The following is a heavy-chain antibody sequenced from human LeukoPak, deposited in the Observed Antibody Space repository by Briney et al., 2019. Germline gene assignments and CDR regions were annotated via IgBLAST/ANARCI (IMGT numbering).Heavy chain of an antibody. V-gene: IGHV4-39*07. CDR1: GGSISSSSYY. Sequence: SETLSFTCTVSGGSISSSSYYWGWIRQPPGKGLEWIGSIYYSGSTYYNPSLKSRVTISVDTSKNQFSLKLSSVTAADTAVYYCARGVAAAGSYFDYWGQGTLVTVSS. D-gene: IGHD6-13*01. CDR3: ARGVAAAGSYFDY. J-gene: IGHJ4*02. CDR2: IYYSGST.